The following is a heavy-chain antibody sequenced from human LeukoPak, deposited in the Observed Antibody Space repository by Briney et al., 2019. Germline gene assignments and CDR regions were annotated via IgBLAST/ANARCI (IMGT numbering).Heavy chain of an antibody. Sequence: GGSLRLSCTASGFTFSNYAISWVRQAPGKGLEWVSTISGSDGSTYYADSVKGRFTISRDNSKNTLYLQMNSLRVEDTAIYYCAKGRGYCTGGSCYSDYWGQGTLVTVSS. CDR1: GFTFSNYA. D-gene: IGHD2-15*01. V-gene: IGHV3-23*01. CDR3: AKGRGYCTGGSCYSDY. CDR2: ISGSDGST. J-gene: IGHJ4*02.